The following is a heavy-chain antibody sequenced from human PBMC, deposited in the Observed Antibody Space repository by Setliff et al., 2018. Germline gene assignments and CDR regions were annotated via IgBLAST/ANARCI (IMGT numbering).Heavy chain of an antibody. J-gene: IGHJ4*02. D-gene: IGHD2-2*02. CDR2: IYIGGSA. Sequence: PSETLSLTCTVSGGSISSYYRSWIRQPAGKGLEWIGHIYIGGSANYNPSLKSRVTMSIDTSKNQFSLRLDSVSAADTAVYYCARHSPNTEGLTYYFDSWGQGTLVTVSS. V-gene: IGHV4-4*07. CDR3: ARHSPNTEGLTYYFDS. CDR1: GGSISSYY.